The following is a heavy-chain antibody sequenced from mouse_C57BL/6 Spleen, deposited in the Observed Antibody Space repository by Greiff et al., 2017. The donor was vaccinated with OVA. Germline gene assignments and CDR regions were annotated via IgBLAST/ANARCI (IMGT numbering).Heavy chain of an antibody. CDR3: ASGNYYFDY. D-gene: IGHD2-1*01. J-gene: IGHJ2*01. CDR1: GYSFTGYY. V-gene: IGHV1-42*01. CDR2: INPSTGGT. Sequence: VHVKQSGPELVKPGASVKISCKASGYSFTGYYMNWVKQSPEKSLEWIGEINPSTGGTTYNQKFKAKATLTVDKSSSTAYMQLKSLTSEDSAVYYCASGNYYFDYWGQGTTLTVSS.